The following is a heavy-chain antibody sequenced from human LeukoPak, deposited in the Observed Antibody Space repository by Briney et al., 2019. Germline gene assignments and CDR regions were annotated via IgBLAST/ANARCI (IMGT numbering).Heavy chain of an antibody. D-gene: IGHD5-18*01. CDR3: ARVMDTAMAGIDY. J-gene: IGHJ4*02. CDR2: IYYSGST. CDR1: GGSISSGGYY. V-gene: IGHV4-30-4*01. Sequence: SETLSLTCTVSGGSISSGGYYWSWIRQPPGTGLEWIGYIYYSGSTYYNPSLKSRVTISVDTSKNQFSLKLSSVTAADTAVYYCARVMDTAMAGIDYWGQGTLVTVSS.